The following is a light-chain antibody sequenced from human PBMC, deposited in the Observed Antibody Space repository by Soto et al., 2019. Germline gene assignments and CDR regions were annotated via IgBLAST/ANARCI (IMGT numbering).Light chain of an antibody. CDR1: QSISSW. CDR3: QEYNSGSGLT. J-gene: IGKJ4*01. Sequence: DIQMTQSPSTLSASVGDRVTITCRASQSISSWLAWYQQKPGKAPKLLIYTASNLKSGVPSRFSGGGSGTKFTLPISSLQQDDFATSYCQEYNSGSGLTFGGGTQVEIK. CDR2: TAS. V-gene: IGKV1-5*03.